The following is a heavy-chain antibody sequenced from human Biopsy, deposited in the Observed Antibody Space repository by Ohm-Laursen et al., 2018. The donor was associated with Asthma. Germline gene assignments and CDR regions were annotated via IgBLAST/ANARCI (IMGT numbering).Heavy chain of an antibody. CDR2: IYSGGTS. CDR3: TRTTTVTTTYAMDV. J-gene: IGHJ6*02. D-gene: IGHD4-17*01. Sequence: SLRLSCAAPGFAVSRDYMFWVRQAPGKGLEWVSVIYSGGTSHTADSVRGRFTISRDYSKNTLYLQMNSLRAEDTAVYYCTRTTTVTTTYAMDVWGRGTTVTVSS. V-gene: IGHV3-53*01. CDR1: GFAVSRDY.